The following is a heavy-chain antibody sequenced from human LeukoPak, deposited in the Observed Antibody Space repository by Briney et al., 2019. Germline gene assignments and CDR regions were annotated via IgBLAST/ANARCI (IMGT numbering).Heavy chain of an antibody. Sequence: GGSLRLSCAASGFTFSNDWVRWVRQAPGKGLVWVSRINPDGSTINYADSVKGRFTISRDNAKNTLYLQMNSLRAEDTAVYYCATAGNYRFDYWGQGTLVTVSS. CDR2: INPDGSTI. CDR3: ATAGNYRFDY. D-gene: IGHD1-7*01. J-gene: IGHJ4*02. V-gene: IGHV3-74*01. CDR1: GFTFSNDW.